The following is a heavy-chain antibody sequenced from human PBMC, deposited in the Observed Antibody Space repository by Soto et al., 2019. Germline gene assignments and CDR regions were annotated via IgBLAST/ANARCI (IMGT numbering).Heavy chain of an antibody. CDR3: ARGRYGDY. CDR2: ISAHNGNT. D-gene: IGHD1-1*01. J-gene: IGHJ4*02. V-gene: IGHV1-18*01. CDR1: GYAFTTYG. Sequence: QVHLVQSGAEVKKPGASVKVSCKGSGYAFTTYGITWVRRAPGQGLAWMGCISAHNGNTNYAQKLQGRVTVTRDTSTSTAYMELRSLRSDDTAVYYCARGRYGDYWGQGALVTVSS.